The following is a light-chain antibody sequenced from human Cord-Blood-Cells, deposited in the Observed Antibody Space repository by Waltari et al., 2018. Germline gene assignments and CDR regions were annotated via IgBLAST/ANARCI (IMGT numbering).Light chain of an antibody. J-gene: IGKJ2*01. CDR2: AAA. Sequence: DIQMTQSPSSLSASVGDRVTITCRASQSISSYLNWYQQKPWKAPKLLVYAAARWQSGVPTRFSASGSGTDCTLTISSLQPEYCATNYWQPSYSTPYTCGQGNKLENK. CDR3: QPSYSTPYT. CDR1: QSISSY. V-gene: IGKV1-39*01.